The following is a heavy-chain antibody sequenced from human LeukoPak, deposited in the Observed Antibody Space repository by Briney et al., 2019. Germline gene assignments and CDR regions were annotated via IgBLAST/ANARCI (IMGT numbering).Heavy chain of an antibody. V-gene: IGHV4-39*01. D-gene: IGHD3-22*01. CDR3: ARQRYYDQSWFDP. CDR2: MCYSGST. Sequence: SDTLSLTCSVCGGSMSSSSYFWGWVRQPPGKGLEWIGSMCYSGSTYYHPTLKSRVPISVDTSKNPFSLKLSSVTAADTAVYYCARQRYYDQSWFDPGGQGSLVTVSS. J-gene: IGHJ5*02. CDR1: GGSMSSSSYF.